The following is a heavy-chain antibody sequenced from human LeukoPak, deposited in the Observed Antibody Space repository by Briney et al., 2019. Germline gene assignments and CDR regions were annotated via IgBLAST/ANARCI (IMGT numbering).Heavy chain of an antibody. CDR1: GFTFSDYY. Sequence: GGSLRLSCAASGFTFSDYYMSWIRQAPGKGLEWVSYISSSGSTIYYADSVKGRFTISRDNAKNSLYLQINSLRAEDTAVYCFARDSRNYYDSSGYYYVSYWGQGTLVTVSS. CDR3: ARDSRNYYDSSGYYYVSY. V-gene: IGHV3-11*01. CDR2: ISSSGSTI. J-gene: IGHJ4*02. D-gene: IGHD3-22*01.